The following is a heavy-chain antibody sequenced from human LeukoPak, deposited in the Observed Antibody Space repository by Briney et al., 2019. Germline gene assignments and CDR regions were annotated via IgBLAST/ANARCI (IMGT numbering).Heavy chain of an antibody. J-gene: IGHJ4*02. CDR1: GGSFSSFA. CDR2: IIPILGTT. CDR3: ARDTYYDSSGPIDY. V-gene: IGHV1-69*13. Sequence: SVKVSCKASGGSFSSFAIDWVRQAPGQGLEWMGGIIPILGTTNYVQNFQGRVTITADEASSTVYMELSSLRSEDTAVYYCARDTYYDSSGPIDYWGQGTLVTVSS. D-gene: IGHD3-22*01.